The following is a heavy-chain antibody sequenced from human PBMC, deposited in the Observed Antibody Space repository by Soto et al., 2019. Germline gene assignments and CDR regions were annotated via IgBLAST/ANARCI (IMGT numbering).Heavy chain of an antibody. J-gene: IGHJ3*02. Sequence: QVQLVQSGAEVKEPGSSVKVSCKTSGGLFSTYAISWVRQAPGQGLEWMAGSIPMFGTTVYAERFQGRVTLTADKSTSTAYLELTSLRSEDTAVYYCARGVDDYYDGTGPSWEDDFDIWGQGTMVTVSS. V-gene: IGHV1-69*06. CDR2: SIPMFGTT. D-gene: IGHD3-22*01. CDR1: GGLFSTYA. CDR3: ARGVDDYYDGTGPSWEDDFDI.